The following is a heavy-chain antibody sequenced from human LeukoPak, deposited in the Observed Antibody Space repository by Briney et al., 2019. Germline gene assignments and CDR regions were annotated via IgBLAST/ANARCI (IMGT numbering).Heavy chain of an antibody. D-gene: IGHD4-23*01. CDR3: ARVVGYGGNRWFDP. V-gene: IGHV1-18*04. CDR1: GYTFTSYY. J-gene: IGHJ5*02. Sequence: ASVKVSCKASGYTFTSYYIHWVRQAPGQGLEWMGWISAYNGNTNYAQKLQGRVTMTTDTSTSTAYMELRSLRSDDTAVYYCARVVGYGGNRWFDPWGQGTLVTVSS. CDR2: ISAYNGNT.